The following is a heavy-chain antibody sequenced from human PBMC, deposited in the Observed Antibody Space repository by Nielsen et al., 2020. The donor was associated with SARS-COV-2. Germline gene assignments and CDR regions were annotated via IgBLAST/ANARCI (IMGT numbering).Heavy chain of an antibody. J-gene: IGHJ3*02. CDR2: ISSSSSYI. V-gene: IGHV3-21*01. CDR3: ATIWSGYTDAFDI. Sequence: WIRQPPGKGLEWVSSISSSSSYIYYADSVKGRFTISRDNAKNSLYLQMNSLRAEDTAVYYCATIWSGYTDAFDIWGQGTMVTVSS. D-gene: IGHD3-3*01.